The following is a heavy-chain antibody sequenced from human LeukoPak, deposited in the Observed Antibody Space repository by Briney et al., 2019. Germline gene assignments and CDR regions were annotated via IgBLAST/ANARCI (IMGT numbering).Heavy chain of an antibody. Sequence: GGSLRLSCAASGVTFSSYSMNWVRQAPRQGLVWVSSISSSSSYIYYADSVKGRFTISRDNAKNSLYLQMNSLRAEDTAVYYCDLGIAAAVWGQGTLVTVSS. D-gene: IGHD6-13*01. CDR2: ISSSSSYI. V-gene: IGHV3-21*01. CDR1: GVTFSSYS. CDR3: DLGIAAAV. J-gene: IGHJ4*02.